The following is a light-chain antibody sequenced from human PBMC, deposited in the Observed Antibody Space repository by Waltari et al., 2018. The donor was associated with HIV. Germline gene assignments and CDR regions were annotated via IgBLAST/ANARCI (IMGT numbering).Light chain of an antibody. CDR2: GNS. J-gene: IGLJ2*01. CDR3: QSYDSSLSGGDVV. Sequence: QSVLTQPPSVSGAPGQRVTISCTGSSSNIGAGYDVHWYQHLPGTAPKLLIYGNSNRPSGVPVRFSGSKSGTSASLAITGLQAEDEADYYCQSYDSSLSGGDVVFGGGTKLTVL. CDR1: SSNIGAGYD. V-gene: IGLV1-40*01.